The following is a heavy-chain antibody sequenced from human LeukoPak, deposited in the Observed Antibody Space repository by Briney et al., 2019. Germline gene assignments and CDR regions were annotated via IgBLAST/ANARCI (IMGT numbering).Heavy chain of an antibody. CDR2: INPNSGGT. CDR1: GYTFTDYY. D-gene: IGHD2-2*01. Sequence: ASVKVSCKASGYTFTDYYMHWVRQAPGQGLEWMGWINPNSGGTNYAQKFQGRVTMTRDTSISTAYMELSRLRSDDTAVYYCARDGRDIVVVPAGNWFDPWGQGTLVTVSS. CDR3: ARDGRDIVVVPAGNWFDP. V-gene: IGHV1-2*02. J-gene: IGHJ5*02.